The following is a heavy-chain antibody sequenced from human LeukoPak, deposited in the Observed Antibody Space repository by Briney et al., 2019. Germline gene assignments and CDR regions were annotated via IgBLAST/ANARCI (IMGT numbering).Heavy chain of an antibody. J-gene: IGHJ4*02. D-gene: IGHD3-10*01. Sequence: PGGSLRLSCAASGFTFSSYSMNWVRQAPGKGLEWVSSISSSRYIYYADSVKGRFTISRDNSKNTLYLQMNSLRAEDTAVYYCAKASRLLHGSGSYPGYFDYWGQGALVTVSS. V-gene: IGHV3-21*04. CDR2: ISSSRYI. CDR1: GFTFSSYS. CDR3: AKASRLLHGSGSYPGYFDY.